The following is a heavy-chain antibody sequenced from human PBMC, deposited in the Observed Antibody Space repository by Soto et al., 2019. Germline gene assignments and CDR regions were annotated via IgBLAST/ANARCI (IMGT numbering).Heavy chain of an antibody. CDR3: ARQNYYAGMDV. Sequence: QVQLVQSGAEVKKPGASVKVSCKASGYTFSSYFITWVRQAPGQGREWMGWSSAYNGNTNYARMLQGRVTMTTDTSTATAYMEIRSLGSDYTAVYYCARQNYYAGMDVWGQGTTVTVSS. V-gene: IGHV1-18*01. CDR2: SSAYNGNT. J-gene: IGHJ6*02. CDR1: GYTFSSYF.